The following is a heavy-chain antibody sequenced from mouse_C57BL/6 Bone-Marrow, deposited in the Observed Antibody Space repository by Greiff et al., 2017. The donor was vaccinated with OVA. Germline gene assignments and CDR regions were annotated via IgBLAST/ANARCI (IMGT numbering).Heavy chain of an antibody. Sequence: EVQGVESGGGLVKPGGSLKLSCAASGFTFSSYTMSWVRQTPEKRLEWVATISGGGGNTYYPDSVKGRFTISRDNAKNTLYLQMSSLRSEDTALYYCARRGGLRRGYAMDYWGQGTSVTVSS. V-gene: IGHV5-9*01. CDR3: ARRGGLRRGYAMDY. J-gene: IGHJ4*01. CDR2: ISGGGGNT. CDR1: GFTFSSYT.